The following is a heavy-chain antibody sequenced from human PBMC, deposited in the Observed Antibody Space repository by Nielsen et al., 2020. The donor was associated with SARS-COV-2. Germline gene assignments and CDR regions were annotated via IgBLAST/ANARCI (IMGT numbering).Heavy chain of an antibody. D-gene: IGHD6-13*01. J-gene: IGHJ2*01. CDR3: ARLASAGSSWYPYWYFDL. CDR1: GYSFTSYW. Sequence: GESLKISCKGSGYSFTSYWIGWVRQMPGKGLEWMGIIYPGDSDTRYSPSFQGQVTISADKSISTAYLQWSSLKASDTAMYYCARLASAGSSWYPYWYFDLWGRGTLVTVSS. V-gene: IGHV5-51*01. CDR2: IYPGDSDT.